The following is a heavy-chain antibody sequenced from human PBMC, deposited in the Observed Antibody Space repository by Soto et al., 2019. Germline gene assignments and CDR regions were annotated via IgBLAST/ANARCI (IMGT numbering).Heavy chain of an antibody. D-gene: IGHD6-13*01. V-gene: IGHV1-46*03. J-gene: IGHJ4*02. CDR2: INPSGGST. CDR3: ARVLAAAGRGDY. Sequence: QVQLVQSGAEVKKPGASVKVSCKASGYTFTSYYMHWVRQAPGQGLEWMGIINPSGGSTSYAQKFQGRVTMTSDTSTSTVYMELSRLRSEDTAVYSCARVLAAAGRGDYWGQGTLVTVSS. CDR1: GYTFTSYY.